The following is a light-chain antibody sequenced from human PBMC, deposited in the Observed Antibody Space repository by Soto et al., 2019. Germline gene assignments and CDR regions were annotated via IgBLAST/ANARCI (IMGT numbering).Light chain of an antibody. V-gene: IGKV3-11*01. CDR1: QNVSTY. Sequence: EIVLTQSPATLSLSPGERVTLSCRASQNVSTYLAWYQQKPGQAPRLLIYDASDRATGIPARFSGSGSGTDFTLTISSPEPEDSAVYYCQQRTNLLTFGPVPKWISN. CDR2: DAS. CDR3: QQRTNLLT. J-gene: IGKJ3*01.